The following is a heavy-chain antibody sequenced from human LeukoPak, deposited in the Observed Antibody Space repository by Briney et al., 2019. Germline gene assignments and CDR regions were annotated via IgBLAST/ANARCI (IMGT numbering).Heavy chain of an antibody. Sequence: GRSLRLSCAASGFTFSSYGMHWVRQAPGKGLEWVAVISYDGSNKYYADSVKGRFTISRDNSKNTLYLQMNSLRAEDTAVYYCAKDRGGYEIGNWFDPWGQETWSPSPQ. CDR1: GFTFSSYG. V-gene: IGHV3-30*18. CDR2: ISYDGSNK. J-gene: IGHJ5*02. D-gene: IGHD5-12*01. CDR3: AKDRGGYEIGNWFDP.